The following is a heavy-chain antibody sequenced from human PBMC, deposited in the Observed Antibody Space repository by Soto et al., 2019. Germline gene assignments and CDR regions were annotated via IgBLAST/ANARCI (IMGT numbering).Heavy chain of an antibody. CDR3: ATLGSSGSYYALNYYYYYYMDV. CDR1: GGSISSYY. D-gene: IGHD3-10*01. V-gene: IGHV4-59*08. Sequence: SETLSLTCTVSGGSISSYYWSWFRQPPGKGLEWIGYIYYSGSTNYNPSLKSRVTISVDTSKNQFSLKLSSVTAADTAVYYCATLGSSGSYYALNYYYYYYMDVWGKGTTVTVSS. J-gene: IGHJ6*03. CDR2: IYYSGST.